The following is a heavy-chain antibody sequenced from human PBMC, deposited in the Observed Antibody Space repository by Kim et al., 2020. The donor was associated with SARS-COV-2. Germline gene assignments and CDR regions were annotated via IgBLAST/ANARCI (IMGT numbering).Heavy chain of an antibody. CDR3: AREGRYYGSGSYSLWYYYYGMDV. CDR2: IYTSGST. J-gene: IGHJ6*02. Sequence: SETLSLTCTVSGGSISSGSDYWSWIRQPAGKGLEWIGRIYTSGSTNYNPALKSRVTISVDTSKNQFSLKLSPVTAAETAVYYCAREGRYYGSGSYSLWYYYYGMDVWGQGTTVTVSS. CDR1: GGSISSGSDY. D-gene: IGHD3-10*01. V-gene: IGHV4-61*02.